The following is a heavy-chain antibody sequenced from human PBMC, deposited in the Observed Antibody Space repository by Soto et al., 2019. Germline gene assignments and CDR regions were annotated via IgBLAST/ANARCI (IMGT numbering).Heavy chain of an antibody. J-gene: IGHJ3*02. Sequence: PGESLKISCKGSGYSFTTYWIAWVRQMPGKGLEWMGVIYPGDSNTKYSPSFQGQVTISADKSINTASLQWSSLKASDTAMYYCASPLGYCSSTSCLGGAFDIWGQGTMVTVSS. CDR1: GYSFTTYW. D-gene: IGHD2-2*01. CDR2: IYPGDSNT. V-gene: IGHV5-51*01. CDR3: ASPLGYCSSTSCLGGAFDI.